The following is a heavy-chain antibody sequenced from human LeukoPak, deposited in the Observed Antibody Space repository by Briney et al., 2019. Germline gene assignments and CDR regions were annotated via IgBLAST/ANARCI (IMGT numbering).Heavy chain of an antibody. V-gene: IGHV1-2*04. CDR3: ARATGDTNFDY. D-gene: IGHD3-10*01. CDR2: INPNSGGT. Sequence: ASVKVSCKASGYTFTGYYMHWVRQAPGQGLEWMGWINPNSGGTNYAQKFQGWVTMTRDTSISTAYMELSRLGSDDTAVYYCARATGDTNFDYWGQGTLVTVSS. J-gene: IGHJ4*02. CDR1: GYTFTGYY.